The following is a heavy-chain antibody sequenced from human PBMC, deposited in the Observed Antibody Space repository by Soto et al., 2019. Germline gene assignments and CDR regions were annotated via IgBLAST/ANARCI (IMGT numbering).Heavy chain of an antibody. CDR3: ARQGTWLRLQDYGMDV. V-gene: IGHV5-51*01. Sequence: GESLKISCKGSGYSFTSYWIGWVRQMPGKGLEWMGIIYPGDSDTRYSPSFQGQVTISADKSISTAYLQWSSLKASDTAMYYYARQGTWLRLQDYGMDVWGQGTTVTVSS. CDR2: IYPGDSDT. D-gene: IGHD5-12*01. CDR1: GYSFTSYW. J-gene: IGHJ6*02.